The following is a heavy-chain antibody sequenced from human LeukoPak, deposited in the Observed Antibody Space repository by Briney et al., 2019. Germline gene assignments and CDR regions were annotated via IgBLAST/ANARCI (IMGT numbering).Heavy chain of an antibody. CDR3: ARGESFGVAPPDY. J-gene: IGHJ4*02. D-gene: IGHD3-3*01. CDR2: IYYSGGT. CDR1: GGSISRYY. V-gene: IGHV4-59*01. Sequence: SETLCLTCGVSGGSISRYYWSWIRQPPGKGLEWIGYIYYSGGTNYNTSLKSRVILSVDTSKNQSSLRLSSATAADTAVYYCARGESFGVAPPDYWGQGTLVTVSS.